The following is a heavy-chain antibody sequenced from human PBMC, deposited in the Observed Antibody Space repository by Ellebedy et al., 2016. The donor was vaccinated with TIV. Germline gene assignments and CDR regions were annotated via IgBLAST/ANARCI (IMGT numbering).Heavy chain of an antibody. CDR1: GFTFSSYA. CDR2: ISGSGGST. J-gene: IGHJ3*02. CDR3: ARDRGYCSSTSCSDAFDI. Sequence: GESLKISCAASGFTFSSYAMSWVRQAPGKGLEWVSAISGSGGSTYYADSVKGRFTISRDNSKNTLYLQMNSLRAEDTAVYYCARDRGYCSSTSCSDAFDIWGQGTTVTVSS. V-gene: IGHV3-23*01. D-gene: IGHD2-2*01.